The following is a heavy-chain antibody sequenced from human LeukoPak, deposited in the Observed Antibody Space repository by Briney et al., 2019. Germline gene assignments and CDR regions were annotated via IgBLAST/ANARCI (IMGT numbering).Heavy chain of an antibody. Sequence: GESLKISCKGSGYSFTSYWIGWVRQMPGKGLEWMGMIYPDDSDTKYSPSFQGQVTISADKSISTASLQWSRLKASDTAMYYCARMDVYGWFDPWGQGTLVTVSS. CDR1: GYSFTSYW. V-gene: IGHV5-51*01. D-gene: IGHD2-2*03. CDR3: ARMDVYGWFDP. J-gene: IGHJ5*02. CDR2: IYPDDSDT.